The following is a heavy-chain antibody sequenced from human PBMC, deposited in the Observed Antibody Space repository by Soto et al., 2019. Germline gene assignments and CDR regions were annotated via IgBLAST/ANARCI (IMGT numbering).Heavy chain of an antibody. V-gene: IGHV4-59*01. Sequence: SETLSLTCTVSGGSISSYYWSWIRQPPGKGLEWIWYIYYSGSTNYNPSLKSRVTISVDTSKNQFSLKLSFLTAADTALYYCARSSKSSVATIPLAWFDPWGQGTLVTVSS. D-gene: IGHD5-12*01. CDR3: ARSSKSSVATIPLAWFDP. CDR2: IYYSGST. CDR1: GGSISSYY. J-gene: IGHJ5*02.